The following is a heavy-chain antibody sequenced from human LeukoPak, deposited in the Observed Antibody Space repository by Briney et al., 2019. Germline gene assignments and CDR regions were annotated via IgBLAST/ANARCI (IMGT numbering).Heavy chain of an antibody. V-gene: IGHV3-74*01. CDR3: ARPSGSGSYYYYCYGMDV. Sequence: GGSLRLSCAASGFTFSSYWMHWVRQAPGKGLVWVSRINSDGSSTSYADSVKGRFTISRDNAKNTLYLQMNSLRAEDTAVYYCARPSGSGSYYYYCYGMDVWGQGTTVTVSS. J-gene: IGHJ6*02. CDR1: GFTFSSYW. D-gene: IGHD3-10*01. CDR2: INSDGSST.